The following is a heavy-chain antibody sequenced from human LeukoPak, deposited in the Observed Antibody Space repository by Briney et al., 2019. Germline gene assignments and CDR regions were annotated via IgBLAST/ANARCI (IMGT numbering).Heavy chain of an antibody. D-gene: IGHD2-2*01. CDR3: ARDKLGYCSSTSCWDYYYMDV. CDR2: IYTSGST. Sequence: SETLSLTCTVSGGSISSYYWSWIRQPAGKGLEWIGRIYTSGSTNYNPSLKSRVTMSVDTSKNQFSLKLSSVTAADTAVYYCARDKLGYCSSTSCWDYYYMDVWGKGTTVTASS. V-gene: IGHV4-4*07. CDR1: GGSISSYY. J-gene: IGHJ6*03.